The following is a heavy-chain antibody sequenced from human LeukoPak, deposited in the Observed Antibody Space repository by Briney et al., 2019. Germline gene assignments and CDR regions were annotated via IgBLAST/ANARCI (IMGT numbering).Heavy chain of an antibody. D-gene: IGHD1-26*01. J-gene: IGHJ4*02. CDR2: IWYDGSNK. Sequence: PGRSLRLSCAASGFTFSSYGMHWVRQAPGKGLEWVAVIWYDGSNKYYADSVKGRFTISRDNSKNTLYLQMNSLRAEDTAVYYCARAGPQWELLYFDYWGQGTLVTVSS. CDR3: ARAGPQWELLYFDY. CDR1: GFTFSSYG. V-gene: IGHV3-33*01.